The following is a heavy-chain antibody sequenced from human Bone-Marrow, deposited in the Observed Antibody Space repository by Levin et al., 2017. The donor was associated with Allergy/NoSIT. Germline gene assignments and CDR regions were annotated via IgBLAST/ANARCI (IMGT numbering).Heavy chain of an antibody. D-gene: IGHD4-17*01. J-gene: IGHJ6*02. CDR1: GFNFNKFA. CDR3: ARRVPTTAWMQLDYHYGMDV. Sequence: PGGSLRLSCGASGFNFNKFAMSWVRQAPGKGLEWVSGISASGSSTYYADSVKGRFIISRDNSKNTLNLQMNGLREEDTALYFCARRVPTTAWMQLDYHYGMDVWGQGTRVSVSS. V-gene: IGHV3-23*01. CDR2: ISASGSST.